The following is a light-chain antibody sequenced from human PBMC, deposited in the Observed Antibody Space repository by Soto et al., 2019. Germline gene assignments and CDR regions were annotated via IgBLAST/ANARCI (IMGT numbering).Light chain of an antibody. CDR2: DVS. CDR3: QQSGISPT. Sequence: DIVLTQSPGTLSLSPGERATLSCRSSQSVSSNYLAWYQQKPDQAPRLVIYDVSGSATGIPDRFSGSGSGTEFPLTISRLEPDAAAVYYGQQSGISPTFGQGTKVEIK. CDR1: QSVSSNY. J-gene: IGKJ1*01. V-gene: IGKV3-20*01.